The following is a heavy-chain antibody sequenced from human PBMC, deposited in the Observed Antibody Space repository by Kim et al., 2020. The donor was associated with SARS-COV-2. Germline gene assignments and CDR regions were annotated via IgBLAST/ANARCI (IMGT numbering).Heavy chain of an antibody. V-gene: IGHV3-9*01. CDR3: AKAGYSYGSLVY. CDR2: ISWNSGSI. CDR1: GFTFDDYA. J-gene: IGHJ4*02. D-gene: IGHD5-18*01. Sequence: GGSLRLSCAAPGFTFDDYAMHWVRQAPGKGLEWVSGISWNSGSIGYADSVKGRFTISRDNAKNSLYLQMNSLRAEDTALYYCAKAGYSYGSLVYWGQGTLVTVSS.